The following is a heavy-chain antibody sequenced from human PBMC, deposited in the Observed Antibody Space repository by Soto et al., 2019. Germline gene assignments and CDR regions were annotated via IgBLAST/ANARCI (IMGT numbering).Heavy chain of an antibody. CDR1: GGTFSSYT. J-gene: IGHJ4*02. Sequence: QVQLVQSGAEVKKPGSSVKVSCKASGGTFSSYTISWVRQAPGQGLEWMGRIIPILGIANYAQKLQGRVTINANKSTSTAYMELSSLGYEDTAVYYCAGGAGVQAANFGYWGQGTLVTVSS. CDR2: IIPILGIA. V-gene: IGHV1-69*02. CDR3: AGGAGVQAANFGY. D-gene: IGHD2-2*01.